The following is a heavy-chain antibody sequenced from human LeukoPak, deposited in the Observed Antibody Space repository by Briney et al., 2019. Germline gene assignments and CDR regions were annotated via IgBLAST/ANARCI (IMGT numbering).Heavy chain of an antibody. CDR2: IREDGRKA. J-gene: IGHJ4*02. Sequence: GGSLRLSCAASGFTFSDYWMTWVRQAPGKGPEWVANIREDGRKAYYVDSVMGRFTISSDNVKNSLYLQMSYLRAEDTAVYYCARDQIGGHYQFWGQGALVAVSS. CDR1: GFTFSDYW. CDR3: ARDQIGGHYQF. D-gene: IGHD2-21*02. V-gene: IGHV3-7*01.